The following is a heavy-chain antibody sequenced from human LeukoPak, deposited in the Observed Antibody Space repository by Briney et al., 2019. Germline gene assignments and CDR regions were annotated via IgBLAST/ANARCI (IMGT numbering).Heavy chain of an antibody. V-gene: IGHV3-23*03. J-gene: IGHJ4*02. Sequence: QPGGSLRLSCAASGFTFSSYAMTWVRQAPGKGLEWVSVIYTGGSTYYADSVKGRFTISRDNSKNTLYLQMNSLRAEDTVVYYCASSSYSSSPYYFDHWGQGTLVTVSS. CDR3: ASSSYSSSPYYFDH. CDR1: GFTFSSYA. D-gene: IGHD6-13*01. CDR2: IYTGGST.